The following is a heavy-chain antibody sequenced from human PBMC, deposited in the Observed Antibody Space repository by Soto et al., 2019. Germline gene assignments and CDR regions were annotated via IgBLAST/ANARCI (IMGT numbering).Heavy chain of an antibody. Sequence: SETLSLTCTLSGGSITSSYWSCIRPHQGKGPDWIGNIYYSGNTKYNPSLKSRVTTSVDTSKNQFSLKLSSVTDADTAVYYCARVITMVRGNYYGMDVWGQGTTVT. CDR1: GGSITSSY. D-gene: IGHD3-10*01. V-gene: IGHV4-59*12. CDR2: IYYSGNT. CDR3: ARVITMVRGNYYGMDV. J-gene: IGHJ6*02.